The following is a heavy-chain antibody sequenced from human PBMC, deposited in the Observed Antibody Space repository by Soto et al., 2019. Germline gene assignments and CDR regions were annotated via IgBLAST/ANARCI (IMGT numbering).Heavy chain of an antibody. V-gene: IGHV4-31*03. J-gene: IGHJ4*02. D-gene: IGHD3-22*01. Sequence: TLSLTCTVSGGSISSGGYYWSWIRQHPGKGLEWIGYIYYSGSTYYNPSLKSRVTISVDTSKNQFSLKLSSVTAADTAVYYCARASTVFDSSGYYYPFDYWGQGTLVTV. CDR2: IYYSGST. CDR1: GGSISSGGYY. CDR3: ARASTVFDSSGYYYPFDY.